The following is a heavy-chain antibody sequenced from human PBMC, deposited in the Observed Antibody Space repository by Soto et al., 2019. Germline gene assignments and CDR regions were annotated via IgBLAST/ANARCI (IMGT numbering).Heavy chain of an antibody. Sequence: EVQLLESGGGLVQPGGSLRLSCAASGFTFSNSAMSWVRQAPGKGLEWVSAISEGGGSTYYADSVKGRFTISRDNSKNTLYMQVNSLRAEDTAVYYCAKPLTGVLGGRFDDWGQGTLVTVSS. CDR3: AKPLTGVLGGRFDD. V-gene: IGHV3-23*01. J-gene: IGHJ4*02. D-gene: IGHD7-27*01. CDR1: GFTFSNSA. CDR2: ISEGGGST.